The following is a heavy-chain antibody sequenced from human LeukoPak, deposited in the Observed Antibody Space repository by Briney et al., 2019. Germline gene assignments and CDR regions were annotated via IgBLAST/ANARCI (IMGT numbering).Heavy chain of an antibody. CDR2: INGDGSST. J-gene: IGHJ4*02. Sequence: GGSLRLSCAASGFTFSSYWMHWVRQAPGKGLVWVSRINGDGSSTGYADSVEGRFTISRDNAKNTLYLQMNSLRAEDTAMYYCARSRYSSSEFDYWGQGTLVTVSS. CDR3: ARSRYSSSEFDY. CDR1: GFTFSSYW. D-gene: IGHD6-13*01. V-gene: IGHV3-74*01.